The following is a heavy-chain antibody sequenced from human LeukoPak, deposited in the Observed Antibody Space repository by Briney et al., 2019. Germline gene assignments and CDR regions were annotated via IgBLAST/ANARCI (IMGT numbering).Heavy chain of an antibody. Sequence: ASVKVSCKASGYTFTSYYMHWVRQAPGQGLEWVGIINPSGGSTSYAQKFQGRVTMTRDTSTSTVYMELSSLRSEDTAVYYCAREWAIAVAGPNFDYWGQGTLVTVSS. CDR1: GYTFTSYY. CDR3: AREWAIAVAGPNFDY. V-gene: IGHV1-46*01. J-gene: IGHJ4*02. CDR2: INPSGGST. D-gene: IGHD6-19*01.